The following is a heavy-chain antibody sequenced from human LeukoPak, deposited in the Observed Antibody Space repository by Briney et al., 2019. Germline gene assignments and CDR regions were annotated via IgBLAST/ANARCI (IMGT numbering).Heavy chain of an antibody. J-gene: IGHJ3*02. Sequence: PGGSLRLSCAASGFTFSSYAMHWVRQAPGKGLEWVAVISYDGSNKYYADSVKGRFTISRDNSKNTLYLQMNSLRAEDTAVYYCARSYYDILTGQPSNAFDIWGQGTMVTVSS. CDR2: ISYDGSNK. CDR1: GFTFSSYA. V-gene: IGHV3-30-3*01. D-gene: IGHD3-9*01. CDR3: ARSYYDILTGQPSNAFDI.